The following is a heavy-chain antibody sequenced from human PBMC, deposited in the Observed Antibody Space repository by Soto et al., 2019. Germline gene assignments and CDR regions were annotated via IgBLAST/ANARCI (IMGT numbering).Heavy chain of an antibody. CDR3: AKGVVREPAYFDY. J-gene: IGHJ4*02. CDR1: GFTFSAFA. Sequence: LRLSCTVSGFTFSAFAMYWVRQAPGKGLEWVALISYDGTNEDYAESVRGRFTISRDNSKNTLYLDMNSLSAEDSAVYFCAKGVVREPAYFDYWGQGTLVTVSS. D-gene: IGHD3-10*01. V-gene: IGHV3-30*18. CDR2: ISYDGTNE.